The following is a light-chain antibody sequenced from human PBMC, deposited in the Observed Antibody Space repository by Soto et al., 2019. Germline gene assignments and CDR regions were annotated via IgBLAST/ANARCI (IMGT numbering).Light chain of an antibody. CDR2: GAS. Sequence: EIVLTQSPGTLSLSPRARATLSCRASQSIFNNYLAWYQQKPGQDPRLLVYGASFRATGIPDRFSGSGSGTDFTLTISRLEPEDFAVYYCQQYGGSPFTFGQGTRLEIK. CDR1: QSIFNNY. V-gene: IGKV3-20*01. CDR3: QQYGGSPFT. J-gene: IGKJ2*01.